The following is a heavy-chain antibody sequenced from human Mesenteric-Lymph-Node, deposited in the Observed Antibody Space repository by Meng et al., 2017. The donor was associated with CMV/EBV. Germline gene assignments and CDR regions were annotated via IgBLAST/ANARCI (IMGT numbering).Heavy chain of an antibody. D-gene: IGHD6-13*01. J-gene: IGHJ4*02. Sequence: RVSCKVSGYTLTELSIHWVRQAPGQGLEWMGRINPDSGGTNYAQKFQGRVTMTRDTSISTAYMELSRLRSDDTAVYYCARETSSSLHWGQGTLVTVSS. CDR1: GYTLTELS. CDR3: ARETSSSLH. V-gene: IGHV1-2*06. CDR2: INPDSGGT.